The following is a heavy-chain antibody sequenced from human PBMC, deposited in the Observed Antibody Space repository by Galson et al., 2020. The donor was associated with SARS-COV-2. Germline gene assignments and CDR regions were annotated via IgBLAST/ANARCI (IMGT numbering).Heavy chain of an antibody. CDR2: ICGSGGST. J-gene: IGHJ6*02. D-gene: IGHD5-18*01. CDR3: AKENGWMGAECIQLVSDANYYYYGMDV. V-gene: IGHV3-23*01. Sequence: QASGSLTLSCTASGFTFSSYDMSWVRQAPGKGLEWVSDICGSGGSTSYADSERGRITISRDNSKNTLYLQMNSLRAEDTAVYSCAKENGWMGAECIQLVSDANYYYYGMDVWGQGTTVTVSS. CDR1: GFTFSSYD.